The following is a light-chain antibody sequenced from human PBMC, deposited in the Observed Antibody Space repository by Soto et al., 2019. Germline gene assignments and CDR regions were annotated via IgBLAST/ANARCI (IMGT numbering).Light chain of an antibody. Sequence: QSVLTQPRSVSGSPGQSVTISCTGTSSDVGGYNYVSWYQQHQGKAPKLMIYDVSKRPSGVPDRFSGSKSGNTASLTISGLQAEDEADYYCCSYAGIYTYVFGTGTKLTVL. V-gene: IGLV2-11*01. CDR1: SSDVGGYNY. CDR2: DVS. CDR3: CSYAGIYTYV. J-gene: IGLJ1*01.